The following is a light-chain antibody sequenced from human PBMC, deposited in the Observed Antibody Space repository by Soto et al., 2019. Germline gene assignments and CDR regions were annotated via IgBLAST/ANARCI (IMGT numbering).Light chain of an antibody. V-gene: IGKV3-20*01. CDR2: GAS. Sequence: EIVLTQSPGTLSLSPGERATLSCRASQSVSSSSLAWYQQKPGQAPRLLIYGASNRATGIPDRFSGSGSGTDFTLTISRLEPEDCAVYYCQQYGSSPWTFGQGTKVEIK. J-gene: IGKJ1*01. CDR3: QQYGSSPWT. CDR1: QSVSSSS.